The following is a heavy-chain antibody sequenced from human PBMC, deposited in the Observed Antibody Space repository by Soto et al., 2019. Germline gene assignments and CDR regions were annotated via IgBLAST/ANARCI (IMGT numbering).Heavy chain of an antibody. J-gene: IGHJ5*01. CDR1: GGYYRSYT. CDR3: ASESVADYLLLDS. D-gene: IGHD4-17*01. V-gene: IGHV1-69*02. Sequence: QVQVVQSGAAVTKPGSSVKVSCKASGGYYRSYTITWVRQAPGQGLEWLGRVIPILGVVNYAQKLQGTVTFTADKSTSTAYMELSSMRSDDTALYYCASESVADYLLLDSWGQGTLFTVAS. CDR2: VIPILGVV.